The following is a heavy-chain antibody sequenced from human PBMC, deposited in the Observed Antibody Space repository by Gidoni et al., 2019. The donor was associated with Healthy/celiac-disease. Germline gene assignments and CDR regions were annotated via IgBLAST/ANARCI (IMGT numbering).Heavy chain of an antibody. CDR2: ISAYNGNT. D-gene: IGHD6-6*01. CDR1: GYTFTSYG. V-gene: IGHV1-18*01. Sequence: QVQLVQSGAEVKKPGASVKVCCKASGYTFTSYGISWVRQAPGQGLEWMGWISAYNGNTNYAQKLQGRVTMTTDTATSTAYMELRSLRSDDTAVYYCARDLAEPGSSSPGGVFDYWGQGTLVTVSS. J-gene: IGHJ4*02. CDR3: ARDLAEPGSSSPGGVFDY.